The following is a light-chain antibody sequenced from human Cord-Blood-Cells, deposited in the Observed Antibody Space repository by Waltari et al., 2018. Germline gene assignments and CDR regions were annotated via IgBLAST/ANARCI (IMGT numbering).Light chain of an antibody. V-gene: IGLV1-36*01. CDR3: AAWDDSLNGPV. J-gene: IGLJ3*02. CDR1: SSNIGNNA. Sequence: QSVLTQPPSVSEAPRPRVTISCSGSSSNIGNNAVNWYQQLPGTAPKLLIYYDDLLPSGVSDRFSGSKSGTSASLAISGLQSEDEADYYCAAWDDSLNGPVFGGGTKLTVL. CDR2: YDD.